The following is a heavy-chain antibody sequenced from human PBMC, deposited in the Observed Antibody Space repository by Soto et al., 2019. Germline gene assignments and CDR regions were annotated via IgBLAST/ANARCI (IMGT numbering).Heavy chain of an antibody. CDR3: AKVGPSYYYGMDV. Sequence: LRLSCAASGLDFSSEVMCWVRQAPGKGLEWVSSISGSGRTIYHADSMRGRFAISRDNSKNSLYLQLNNLRVDDTAVYYCAKVGPSYYYGMDVWGQGTTVTVSS. CDR1: GLDFSSEV. D-gene: IGHD1-26*01. J-gene: IGHJ6*02. CDR2: ISGSGRTI. V-gene: IGHV3-23*01.